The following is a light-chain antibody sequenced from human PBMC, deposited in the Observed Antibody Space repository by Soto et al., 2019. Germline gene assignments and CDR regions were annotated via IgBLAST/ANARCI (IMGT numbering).Light chain of an antibody. CDR3: QQYYSYSWT. V-gene: IGKV1-5*01. J-gene: IGKJ1*01. CDR2: GAS. CDR1: QTVGTW. Sequence: DIQMTQSPSTLSASVGDRVTITCRASQTVGTWLAWYQQKPGKAPNLLIYGASDWESGVPSRFSGGGSGTDFTLTITSLQPDDFATYYCQQYYSYSWTFGQGTKVDI.